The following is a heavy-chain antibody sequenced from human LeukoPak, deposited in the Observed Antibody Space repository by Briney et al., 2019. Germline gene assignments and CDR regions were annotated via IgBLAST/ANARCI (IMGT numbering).Heavy chain of an antibody. J-gene: IGHJ5*02. D-gene: IGHD6-6*01. CDR1: GGSFSAYY. Sequence: SETLSLTCAVYGGSFSAYYWSWIRQPPGKGLEWIGEINHSGSTNYNPSLKSRVTISIDTSKNQFSLKLSSVTAADTAVYYCARKGKAARPGWFDPWGQGTLVTVSS. CDR3: ARKGKAARPGWFDP. V-gene: IGHV4-34*01. CDR2: INHSGST.